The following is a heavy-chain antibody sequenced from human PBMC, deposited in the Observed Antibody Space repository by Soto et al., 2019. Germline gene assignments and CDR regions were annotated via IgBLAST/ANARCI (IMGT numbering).Heavy chain of an antibody. V-gene: IGHV3-23*01. D-gene: IGHD3-3*02. Sequence: LRLSWGASGITLGSRGMGWGLEGPGWGLEWVSSIHDSGGDAKYADSVRGRFTISRDNSKNTLYLQMTSPRPQAPDVCYCARGSTALYPGSRIFALWGRGTLLTVSS. CDR2: IHDSGGDA. CDR1: GITLGSRG. J-gene: IGHJ4*02. CDR3: ARGSTALYPGSRIFAL.